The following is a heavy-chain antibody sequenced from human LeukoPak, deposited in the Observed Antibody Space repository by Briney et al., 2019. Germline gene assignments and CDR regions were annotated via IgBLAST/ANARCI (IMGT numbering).Heavy chain of an antibody. CDR1: GYTFTDYY. CDR3: ARADRLHGGPYLIGP. V-gene: IGHV1-2*07. Sequence: ASVKVSCKTSGYTFTDYYLHWVRQAPGQGLEWMGWINPNSGGTSSAHKFQGRVTMTRDTSITTVYMEVSWLTSDDTAIYYCARADRLHGGPYLIGPWGQGTLGTVSS. D-gene: IGHD2-21*01. CDR2: INPNSGGT. J-gene: IGHJ5*02.